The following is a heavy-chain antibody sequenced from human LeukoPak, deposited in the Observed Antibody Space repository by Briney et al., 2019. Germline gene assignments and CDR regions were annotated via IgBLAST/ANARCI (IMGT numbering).Heavy chain of an antibody. Sequence: SETLSLTCTVSGGSISSYYWSWIRQPAGKGLEWIGRIYTSGSTNYNPSLKSRVTMSVDTSKNQFSLKLSSVTAADTAVYYCARVSGSSPLWFGESNYYYYYMDVWGKGTTVTISS. CDR3: ARVSGSSPLWFGESNYYYYYMDV. D-gene: IGHD3-10*01. J-gene: IGHJ6*03. CDR2: IYTSGST. V-gene: IGHV4-4*07. CDR1: GGSISSYY.